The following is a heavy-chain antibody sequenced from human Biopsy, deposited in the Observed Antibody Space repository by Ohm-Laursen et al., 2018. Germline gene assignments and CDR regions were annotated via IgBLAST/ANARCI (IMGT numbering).Heavy chain of an antibody. CDR3: ASGPRGFRH. CDR2: IDSDGSTT. CDR1: AFNFSSYW. J-gene: IGHJ4*02. V-gene: IGHV3-74*01. Sequence: GSLRLSCTASAFNFSSYWMHWVRQVPRKGPAWVSRIDSDGSTTRYADAVQGRFRISRDNAKDTLYLQMNSLRADDTAVYYCASGPRGFRHWGRGTLVTVSS. D-gene: IGHD3/OR15-3a*01.